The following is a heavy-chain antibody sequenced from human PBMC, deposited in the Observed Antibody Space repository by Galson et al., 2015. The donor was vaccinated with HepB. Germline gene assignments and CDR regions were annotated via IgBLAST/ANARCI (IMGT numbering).Heavy chain of an antibody. CDR1: GDSVSSNGAA. V-gene: IGHV6-1*01. J-gene: IGHJ4*02. Sequence: CAISGDSVSSNGAAWNWIRQSPSRGLEWLGRTYYRSKWYNDYAVSVKSRITINPDTSKNQFSPQLNSVTPEDTAVYYCARGDYVWGSYRYPAPYFDYWGQGTLVTVSS. CDR3: ARGDYVWGSYRYPAPYFDY. D-gene: IGHD3-16*02. CDR2: TYYRSKWYN.